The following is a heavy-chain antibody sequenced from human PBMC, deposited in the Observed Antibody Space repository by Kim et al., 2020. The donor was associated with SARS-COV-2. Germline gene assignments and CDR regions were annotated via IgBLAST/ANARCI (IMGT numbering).Heavy chain of an antibody. D-gene: IGHD3-22*01. V-gene: IGHV4-39*01. J-gene: IGHJ4*02. CDR2: IYFTGTT. Sequence: SETLSLTCSVSGGSISDSAYYWGWVRQPPGKGPDWIGTIYFTGTTYYNPSLKSRFTISVDTSKNQFSLKLTSVTAADTAVIYCARLPTDYYQSSGFHYFDSWGQGTLVTVSS. CDR1: GGSISDSAYY. CDR3: ARLPTDYYQSSGFHYFDS.